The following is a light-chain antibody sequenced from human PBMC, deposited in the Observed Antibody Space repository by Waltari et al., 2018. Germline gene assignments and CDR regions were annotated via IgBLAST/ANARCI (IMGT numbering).Light chain of an antibody. Sequence: DIVMTQSPLSLPVTPGEPASISCRSSQSLLHSNGNIYLDWYLQKPGQSQRLLIYLGSNRASGVPDRFSGSRSGTDFTLKISRVEAEDVGVYYCMQTLQTPLTFGGGTKVEIK. V-gene: IGKV2-28*01. CDR1: QSLLHSNGNIY. J-gene: IGKJ4*01. CDR3: MQTLQTPLT. CDR2: LGS.